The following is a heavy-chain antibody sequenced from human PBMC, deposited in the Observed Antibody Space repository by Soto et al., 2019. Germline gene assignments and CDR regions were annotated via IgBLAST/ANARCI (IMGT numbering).Heavy chain of an antibody. CDR1: GFTFSSYG. D-gene: IGHD5-18*01. CDR2: IWYDGSNK. Sequence: GGSLILSCAASGFTFSSYGMHWVRPAPGKGLEWVAVIWYDGSNKYYADSVKGRFTISRDNSKNTLYLQMNSLRAEDTAVYYCARDVDTAILDYWGQGTLVNVSS. J-gene: IGHJ4*02. CDR3: ARDVDTAILDY. V-gene: IGHV3-33*01.